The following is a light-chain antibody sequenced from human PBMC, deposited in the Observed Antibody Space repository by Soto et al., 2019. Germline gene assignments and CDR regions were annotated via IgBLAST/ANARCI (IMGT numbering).Light chain of an antibody. CDR3: QTWGSYVV. V-gene: IGLV4-69*01. CDR1: SGHSSYA. CDR2: LNSDGSH. Sequence: QPVLTQSPSASASLRASVKLTCTLSSGHSSYAIAWHQQQPEKGPRYLMKLNSDGSHSKGDGIPDRFSGSSSGAERYLTISSLQSEDEADYYCQTWGSYVVFGGGTKLTVL. J-gene: IGLJ2*01.